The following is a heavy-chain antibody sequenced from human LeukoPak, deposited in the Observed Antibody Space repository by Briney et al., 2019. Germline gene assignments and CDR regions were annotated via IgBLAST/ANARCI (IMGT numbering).Heavy chain of an antibody. CDR1: GFTFSSYS. V-gene: IGHV3-21*01. J-gene: IGHJ6*02. Sequence: GGSLRLSCAASGFTFSSYSMNWVRQAPGKGLEWVSSISSSSSYIYYADSVKGRFTISRDNAKNSLYLQMNSLRAEDTAAYYCARDCSSTSCYTPWGYYYYGMDVWGQGTTVTVSS. CDR2: ISSSSSYI. CDR3: ARDCSSTSCYTPWGYYYYGMDV. D-gene: IGHD2-2*02.